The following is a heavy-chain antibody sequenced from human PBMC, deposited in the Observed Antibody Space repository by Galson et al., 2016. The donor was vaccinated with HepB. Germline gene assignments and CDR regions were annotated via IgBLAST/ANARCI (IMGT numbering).Heavy chain of an antibody. CDR3: AKGLSPYYGGPEY. J-gene: IGHJ4*02. Sequence: SLRLSCAASGFTFNNYGMHWVRQAPGKGLEWVAVMSHDGGSTYFADSVKGRFILSRDNSKRTLYLQMNSLKTEDTAMYYCAKGLSPYYGGPEYWGQGTLVTVSS. CDR1: GFTFNNYG. V-gene: IGHV3-30*18. D-gene: IGHD2-21*01. CDR2: MSHDGGST.